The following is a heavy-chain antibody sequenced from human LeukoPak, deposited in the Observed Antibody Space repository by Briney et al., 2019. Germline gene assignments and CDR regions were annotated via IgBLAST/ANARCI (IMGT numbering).Heavy chain of an antibody. CDR2: INPNSGGT. Sequence: ASVKVSCKASGFIFTDYHIHWVRQAPGQGLEWMGWINPNSGGTNYAQKFQGRVTMTRDTSISTAYMELSRLRSDDTAVYYCARDRVLLWFGEGAYGMDVWGQGTTVTVSS. D-gene: IGHD3-10*01. CDR3: ARDRVLLWFGEGAYGMDV. CDR1: GFIFTDYH. V-gene: IGHV1-2*02. J-gene: IGHJ6*02.